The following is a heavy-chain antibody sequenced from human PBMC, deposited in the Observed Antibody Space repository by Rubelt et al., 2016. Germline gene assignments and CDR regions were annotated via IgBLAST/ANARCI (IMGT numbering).Heavy chain of an antibody. Sequence: RSLRLSCAASGFTFSDYAMHWVRQAPGKGLEWVAVISFDGSNEYYADSVKGRFTISRDSSKNTLYLQMNSLRAEDTAVYYCSRPGGGYWGQGTLVTVSS. CDR1: GFTFSDYA. D-gene: IGHD3-16*01. CDR2: ISFDGSNE. J-gene: IGHJ4*02. V-gene: IGHV3-30*04. CDR3: SRPGGGY.